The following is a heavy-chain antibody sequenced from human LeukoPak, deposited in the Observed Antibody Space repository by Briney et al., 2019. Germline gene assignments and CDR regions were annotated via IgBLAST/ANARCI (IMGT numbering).Heavy chain of an antibody. Sequence: SVKVSCKASGGTFSSYAISWVRQAPGQGLEWMGRIIPIFGTANYAQNFQGRVTITTDESTSTGYMELSSLRSEDTAVYYCASTHSSGWYDDWFDPWGQGTLVTVSS. V-gene: IGHV1-69*05. CDR3: ASTHSSGWYDDWFDP. CDR2: IIPIFGTA. D-gene: IGHD6-19*01. J-gene: IGHJ5*02. CDR1: GGTFSSYA.